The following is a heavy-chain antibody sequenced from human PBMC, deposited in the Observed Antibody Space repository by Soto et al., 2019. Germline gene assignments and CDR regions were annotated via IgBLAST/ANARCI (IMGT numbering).Heavy chain of an antibody. D-gene: IGHD2-15*01. CDR2: IKSKSDGGTT. J-gene: IGHJ4*02. CDR3: TKAPLGYSGGSCASIDY. V-gene: IGHV3-15*01. CDR1: GFTFSNDW. Sequence: EVQLVESGGGLVKPGGSLRLSCAASGFTFSNDWMSWVRQAPGKGLEWVGRIKSKSDGGTTDYAAPVKGKFTSSRDDSKNTLYLQMNSLKTEDTAVYYCTKAPLGYSGGSCASIDYWGQGTLVTVSS.